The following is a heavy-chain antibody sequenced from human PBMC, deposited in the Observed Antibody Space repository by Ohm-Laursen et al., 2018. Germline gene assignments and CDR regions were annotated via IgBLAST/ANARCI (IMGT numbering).Heavy chain of an antibody. Sequence: SLRLSCTASGFTFSIYGIHWVRQAPGKGLAWVAVMWANGRDKYYADSVKGRFTVSRDNSKNTVYLQMNSLRAEDTAVYYCARGWWELRGWGQGILVTVSS. CDR3: ARGWWELRG. CDR1: GFTFSIYG. CDR2: MWANGRDK. D-gene: IGHD1-26*01. J-gene: IGHJ4*02. V-gene: IGHV3-33*01.